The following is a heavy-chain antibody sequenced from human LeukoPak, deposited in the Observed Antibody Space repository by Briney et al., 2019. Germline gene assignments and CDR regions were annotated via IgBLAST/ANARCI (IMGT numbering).Heavy chain of an antibody. J-gene: IGHJ4*02. D-gene: IGHD1-26*01. Sequence: SETLSLTCAVYGGSFSGYYWSWIRRPPGKGLEWIGEINHSGSTNYNPSLKSRVTISVDTSKDQFSLKLSSVTAADTAVYYCARTALGFDYWGQGTLVTVSS. CDR1: GGSFSGYY. CDR2: INHSGST. CDR3: ARTALGFDY. V-gene: IGHV4-34*01.